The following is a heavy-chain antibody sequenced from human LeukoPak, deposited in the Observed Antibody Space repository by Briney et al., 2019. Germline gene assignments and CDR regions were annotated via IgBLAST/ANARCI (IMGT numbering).Heavy chain of an antibody. Sequence: PGGSLRLSCEASGFSVSNNYMSWVRQAPGKGLEWVSVIYSAGSSLYAESVRGRFTISRDYSTNTLSLQMNSLRAEDTAVYYCAVRPGELIYWGQGTLVTVSS. CDR2: IYSAGSS. CDR3: AVRPGELIY. D-gene: IGHD1-26*01. J-gene: IGHJ4*02. V-gene: IGHV3-53*01. CDR1: GFSVSNNY.